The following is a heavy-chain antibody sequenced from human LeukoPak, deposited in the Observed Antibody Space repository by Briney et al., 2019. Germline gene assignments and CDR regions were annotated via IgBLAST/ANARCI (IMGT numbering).Heavy chain of an antibody. CDR1: GGSFRGYY. CDR3: ARGSGSPVNY. D-gene: IGHD2-15*01. CDR2: INHSGST. V-gene: IGHV4-34*01. Sequence: SETLSLTCAVYGGSFRGYYWSWIRQPPGKGLEWIGEINHSGSTNYNPSLKSRVTISVDTPKNHFSLKLSSVTAADTAVYYCARGSGSPVNYWGQGALVTVSS. J-gene: IGHJ4*02.